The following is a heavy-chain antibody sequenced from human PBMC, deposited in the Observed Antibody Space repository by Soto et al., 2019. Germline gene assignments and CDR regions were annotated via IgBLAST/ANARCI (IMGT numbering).Heavy chain of an antibody. D-gene: IGHD5-12*01. CDR1: GFTFSSYA. CDR2: ISYDGSNK. CDR3: ARDVAPQNDIVATHFDY. Sequence: QVQLVESGGGVVQPGRSLRLSCAASGFTFSSYAMHWVRQAPGKGLECVAVISYDGSNKYYADSVKGRFTISRDNSKNTLYLQMNSLRAEDTAVYYCARDVAPQNDIVATHFDYWGQGTLVTVSS. J-gene: IGHJ4*02. V-gene: IGHV3-30-3*01.